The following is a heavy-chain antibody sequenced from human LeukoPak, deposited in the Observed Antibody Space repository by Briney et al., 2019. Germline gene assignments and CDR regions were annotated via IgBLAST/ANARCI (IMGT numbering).Heavy chain of an antibody. Sequence: PGGSLRLSCAGSGFTFSSYAMSWGRQAPGEGLEWVSAISGSGGSTYYADSVKGRFTISRDNSKNTLYLQMNSLRAEDTAVYYCAKDGEYYGSGSYSDYWGQGTLVTVSS. CDR1: GFTFSSYA. J-gene: IGHJ4*02. V-gene: IGHV3-23*01. D-gene: IGHD3-10*01. CDR2: ISGSGGST. CDR3: AKDGEYYGSGSYSDY.